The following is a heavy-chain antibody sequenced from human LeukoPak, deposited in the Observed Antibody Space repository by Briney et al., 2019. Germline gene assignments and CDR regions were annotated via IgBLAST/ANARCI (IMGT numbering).Heavy chain of an antibody. CDR1: GGSISSSSYY. CDR2: IYYSGST. V-gene: IGHV4-39*07. J-gene: IGHJ4*02. D-gene: IGHD5-12*01. CDR3: ARGGNSGSLYRNFDY. Sequence: PSETLSLTCTVSGGSISSSSYYWGWIRQPPGKGLEWIGSIYYSGSTYYNPSLKSRVTISVDTSKNQFSLKLSSVTAADTAVYYCARGGNSGSLYRNFDYWGQGTLVTVSS.